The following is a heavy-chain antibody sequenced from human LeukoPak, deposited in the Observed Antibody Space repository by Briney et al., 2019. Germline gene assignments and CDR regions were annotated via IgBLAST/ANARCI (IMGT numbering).Heavy chain of an antibody. V-gene: IGHV4-34*01. J-gene: IGHJ4*02. Sequence: TSETLSLTCAVSGGSFSGYYWTWIRPPPGKGLEWIGEINHSGSANYSPSLSSRVTISLDMSENQFSLKLTSVTAADTAVYYCARGQGTVTTHWGQGTLVTVSS. CDR2: INHSGSA. D-gene: IGHD4-17*01. CDR3: ARGQGTVTTH. CDR1: GGSFSGYY.